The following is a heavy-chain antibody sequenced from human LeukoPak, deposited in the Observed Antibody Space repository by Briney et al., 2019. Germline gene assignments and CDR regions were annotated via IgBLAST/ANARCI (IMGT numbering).Heavy chain of an antibody. D-gene: IGHD6-6*01. V-gene: IGHV3-48*03. CDR2: ISGSGSTI. CDR3: ARDGFRYTSSSGRYYYYGMDV. CDR1: GFTFSSYE. Sequence: GGSLRLSCAASGFTFSSYEMNWVRQAPGKGLEWVSFISGSGSTIYYADSVMGRFTISRDNAKNSLYLQMNSLRAEDTAVHYCARDGFRYTSSSGRYYYYGMDVWGQGTTVTVSS. J-gene: IGHJ6*02.